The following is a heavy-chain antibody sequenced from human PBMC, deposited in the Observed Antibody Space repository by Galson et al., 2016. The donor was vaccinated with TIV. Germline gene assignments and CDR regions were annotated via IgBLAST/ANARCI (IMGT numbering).Heavy chain of an antibody. D-gene: IGHD5-18*01. CDR1: GFTFRNYG. Sequence: SLRLSCATSGFTFRNYGMHWVRQSPGRGLEFVAFTRNDGSDRYFADSVKGRFTISRDTSKNTLYLHMNSLRPEDTAIYYCAKVADHREYSDGWPDYWGQGTLVTVSS. CDR3: AKVADHREYSDGWPDY. CDR2: TRNDGSDR. J-gene: IGHJ1*01. V-gene: IGHV3-30*02.